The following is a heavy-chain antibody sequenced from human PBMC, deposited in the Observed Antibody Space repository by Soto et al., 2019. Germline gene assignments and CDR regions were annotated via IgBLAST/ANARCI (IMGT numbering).Heavy chain of an antibody. D-gene: IGHD3-22*01. CDR1: GDSFWNYV. J-gene: IGHJ4*02. CDR2: ISPSGHIT. Sequence: HPGGCLGLSCAASGDSFWNYVVAGVRKETGKSLEWVSVISPSGHITFYADSVRGRFTISRDNSKNTLYLQMNSLRAEDTAVYYCAKPVNTYYYDSSGQDYWGQGTLVTVSS. V-gene: IGHV3-NL1*01. CDR3: AKPVNTYYYDSSGQDY.